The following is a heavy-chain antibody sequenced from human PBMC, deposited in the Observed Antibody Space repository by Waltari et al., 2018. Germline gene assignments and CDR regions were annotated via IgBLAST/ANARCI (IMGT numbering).Heavy chain of an antibody. Sequence: EVQLLESGGGLVQPGGSRRLSCAASGFSFRSFGMLWVRTAPGKGLEWVSAIGAVTSTYYADSVKGRFTISRDNSKNTLFLQMNSLRAEDTAIYYCARVHSLGQYDTSGAESNFDHWGQGALVTVSS. D-gene: IGHD3-22*01. CDR2: IGAVTST. CDR3: ARVHSLGQYDTSGAESNFDH. CDR1: GFSFRSFG. V-gene: IGHV3-23*01. J-gene: IGHJ4*02.